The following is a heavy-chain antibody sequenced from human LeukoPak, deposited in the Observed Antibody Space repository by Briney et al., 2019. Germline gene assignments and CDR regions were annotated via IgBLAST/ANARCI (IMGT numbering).Heavy chain of an antibody. D-gene: IGHD5-12*01. CDR1: GFTFSSYT. V-gene: IGHV3-30*04. CDR2: ISYDGSNK. J-gene: IGHJ1*01. CDR3: VRERVATIMDGYFQH. Sequence: TGRSLRLSCAASGFTFSSYTMHWVRQAPGKGLEWVAVISYDGSNKYYTDSVKGRFTISRDNSKNTLYLQMNSLRAEDTAVYYCVRERVATIMDGYFQHWGQGTLVTVSS.